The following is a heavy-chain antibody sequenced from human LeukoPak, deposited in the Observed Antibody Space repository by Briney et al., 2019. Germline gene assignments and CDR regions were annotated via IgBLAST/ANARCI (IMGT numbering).Heavy chain of an antibody. Sequence: GGSLRLSCAASGFTFSDYYMSWIRQGPGKGLEWVSYISSSGSTIYYADSVKGRFTISRDNAKNSLYVQMNSLRAEDTAVYYCARARYSGSYGYYYYYMDVWGKGTTVTVSS. CDR2: ISSSGSTI. D-gene: IGHD1-26*01. V-gene: IGHV3-11*04. CDR1: GFTFSDYY. CDR3: ARARYSGSYGYYYYYMDV. J-gene: IGHJ6*03.